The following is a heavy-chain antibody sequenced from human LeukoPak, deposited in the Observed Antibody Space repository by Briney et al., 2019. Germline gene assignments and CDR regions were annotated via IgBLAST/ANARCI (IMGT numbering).Heavy chain of an antibody. D-gene: IGHD3-3*01. CDR1: GYSISSGYY. CDR3: ASYDFWSGYYSVDFDY. CDR2: IYHSGST. J-gene: IGHJ4*02. Sequence: SETLSLTCAVSGYSISSGYYWGWIRQPRGKGLEWIGRIYHSGSTYYNPSLKSRVTISVDTSKNQFSLKLSSVTAADTAVYYCASYDFWSGYYSVDFDYWGQGTLVTVSS. V-gene: IGHV4-38-2*01.